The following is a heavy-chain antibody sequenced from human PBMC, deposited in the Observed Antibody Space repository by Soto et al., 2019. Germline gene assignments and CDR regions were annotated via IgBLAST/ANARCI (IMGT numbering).Heavy chain of an antibody. D-gene: IGHD3-10*01. CDR2: IIPLFGTP. Sequence: QVQLVQSGAEVKKPGYSVKVSCKASGGIFSTYAIRWLRQAPGQGREWMGGIIPLFGTPKYAQRFQGRRTITADEATNTAYMELTRLRSEDTAVYYCARARDDYGSEKYYNRIDFWGQGNLVTVSS. J-gene: IGHJ4*02. CDR3: ARARDDYGSEKYYNRIDF. V-gene: IGHV1-69*01. CDR1: GGIFSTYA.